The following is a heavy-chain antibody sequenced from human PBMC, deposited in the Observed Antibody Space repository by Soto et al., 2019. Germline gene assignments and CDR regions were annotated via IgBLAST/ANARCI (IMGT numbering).Heavy chain of an antibody. D-gene: IGHD3-22*01. CDR3: ARDRLKYYYDSSGYYPFFDY. J-gene: IGHJ4*02. Sequence: EVQLVESGGGLVQPGGSLRLSCAASGFTFSSYWMSWVRQAPGKGLEWVANIRQDGSEKYYVDSVKGRFTISRDNAKNSLYLQMNSLSAEDTVVYYCARDRLKYYYDSSGYYPFFDYWGQGTLVTVSS. CDR1: GFTFSSYW. V-gene: IGHV3-7*03. CDR2: IRQDGSEK.